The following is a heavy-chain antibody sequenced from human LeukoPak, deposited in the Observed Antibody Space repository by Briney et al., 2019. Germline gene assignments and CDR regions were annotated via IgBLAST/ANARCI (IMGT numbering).Heavy chain of an antibody. CDR3: AKNMVRGVKGYFDY. D-gene: IGHD3-10*01. CDR2: IWYDGSNK. V-gene: IGHV3-33*06. Sequence: GGSLRLSCAASGFTFSSYGMHWVRQAPGKGLEWVAVIWYDGSNKYYADSVKGRFTIPRDNSKNTLYLQMNSLRAEDTAVYYCAKNMVRGVKGYFDYWGQGTLVTVSS. J-gene: IGHJ4*02. CDR1: GFTFSSYG.